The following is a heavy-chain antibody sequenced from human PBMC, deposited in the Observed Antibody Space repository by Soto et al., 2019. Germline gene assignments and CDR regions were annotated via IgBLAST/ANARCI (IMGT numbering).Heavy chain of an antibody. CDR1: GFTFSSYA. J-gene: IGHJ6*02. CDR2: ISYDGSNK. V-gene: IGHV3-30-3*01. D-gene: IGHD2-2*01. CDR3: ARDRGSKSYYYYGMDV. Sequence: QVQLVESGGGVVQPGRSLRLSCAASGFTFSSYAMHWVRQAPGKGLGGVAVISYDGSNKYYADSVKGRFTISRDNSKNTLYLQMNSLRAEDTAVYYCARDRGSKSYYYYGMDVWGQGTTVTVSS.